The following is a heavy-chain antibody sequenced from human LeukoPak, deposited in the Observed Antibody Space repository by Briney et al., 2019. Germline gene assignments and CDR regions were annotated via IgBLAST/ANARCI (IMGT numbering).Heavy chain of an antibody. D-gene: IGHD3-10*01. V-gene: IGHV3-30*02. CDR3: AKGGDYGSGTYPL. Sequence: GGSLRLSCAASGFGFSGYGMHWVRQAPGKGLEWVAFIHYDGTESFYADSVRGRFTISRDNSKNTLYLQMNSLRAEDTAVYYCAKGGDYGSGTYPLWGQGTLVTVSS. CDR2: IHYDGTES. CDR1: GFGFSGYG. J-gene: IGHJ4*02.